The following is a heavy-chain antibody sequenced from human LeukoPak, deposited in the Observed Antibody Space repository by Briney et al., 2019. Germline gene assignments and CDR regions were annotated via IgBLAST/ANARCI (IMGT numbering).Heavy chain of an antibody. CDR3: ATEVVGYGDVHYFDS. CDR2: FDPADGEP. V-gene: IGHV1-24*01. CDR1: GYTLTEVS. J-gene: IGHJ4*02. Sequence: ASVKVSCKISGYTLTEVSMHWVRQAPGKGLEWTGGFDPADGEPIYAQKFQGRVTMSEDTSTDTAYMDLSSLRSEDMAVYYCATEVVGYGDVHYFDSWGQGTLVTVSS. D-gene: IGHD4-17*01.